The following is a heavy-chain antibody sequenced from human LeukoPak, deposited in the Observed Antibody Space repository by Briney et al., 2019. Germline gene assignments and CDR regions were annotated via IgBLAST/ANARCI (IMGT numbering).Heavy chain of an antibody. CDR1: GFTFSTYS. V-gene: IGHV3-48*04. D-gene: IGHD3-10*02. J-gene: IGHJ6*04. CDR2: IDSGSDNI. CDR3: AELGITMIGGV. Sequence: GGSLRLSCAASGFTFSTYSMNWVRQAPGKGLEWVSDIDSGSDNIHYADSVKGRFTISRDNAKNSLYLQMNSLRAEDTAVYYCAELGITMIGGVWGKGTTVTISS.